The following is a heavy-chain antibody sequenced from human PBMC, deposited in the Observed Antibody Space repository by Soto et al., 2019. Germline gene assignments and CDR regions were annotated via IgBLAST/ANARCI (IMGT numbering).Heavy chain of an antibody. V-gene: IGHV1-2*04. CDR2: INPNSGGT. CDR1: GYTFTGYY. Sequence: ASVKVSCKASGYTFTGYYMHWVRQAPGQGLEWMGWINPNSGGTNYAQKFQGWVTMTRDTSISTAYMELNRLRSDDTAVYYCARSLNVDIIYYFDYWGQGTLVTVSS. CDR3: ARSLNVDIIYYFDY. D-gene: IGHD5-12*01. J-gene: IGHJ4*02.